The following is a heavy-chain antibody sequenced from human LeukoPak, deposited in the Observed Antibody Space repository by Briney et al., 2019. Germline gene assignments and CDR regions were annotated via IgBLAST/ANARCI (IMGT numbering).Heavy chain of an antibody. CDR3: AKGAPGDGYNIDY. V-gene: IGHV3-23*01. CDR2: ISGSGGST. CDR1: GFTFNSYG. J-gene: IGHJ4*02. Sequence: GGSLRLSCAASGFTFNSYGMTWVRQAPGKGLEWVSGISGSGGSTYYADSVKGRFTISRDNSKNTLYLQMNSLRAEDTAVYYCAKGAPGDGYNIDYWGQGTLVTVSS. D-gene: IGHD5-24*01.